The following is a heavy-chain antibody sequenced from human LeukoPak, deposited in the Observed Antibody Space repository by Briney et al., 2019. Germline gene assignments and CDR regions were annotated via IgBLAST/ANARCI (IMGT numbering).Heavy chain of an antibody. CDR3: AFGSYSYHYYYGMDV. CDR2: ISAYNGNT. Sequence: ASVKVSCKASGYIFTSYGISWVRQAPGQGLEWMGWISAYNGNTNYAQKLQGRVTMTTDTSTSTAYMELRSLRSDDTAVYYCAFGSYSYHYYYGMDVWGQGTTVTVSS. V-gene: IGHV1-18*01. J-gene: IGHJ6*02. CDR1: GYIFTSYG. D-gene: IGHD1-26*01.